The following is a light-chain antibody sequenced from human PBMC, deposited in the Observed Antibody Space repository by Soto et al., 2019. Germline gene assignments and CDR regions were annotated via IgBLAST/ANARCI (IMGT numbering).Light chain of an antibody. J-gene: IGLJ1*01. Sequence: QSALTQPASVSGSPGQSITISCTGTRSDISGHNHVSWYQQHPGKAPKLIIYEVSDRPSGVSNRFSGSKSGNTASLTISGLQAEDEADYYCASHGASGVFGAGTKLTVL. CDR3: ASHGASGV. V-gene: IGLV2-14*01. CDR2: EVS. CDR1: RSDISGHNH.